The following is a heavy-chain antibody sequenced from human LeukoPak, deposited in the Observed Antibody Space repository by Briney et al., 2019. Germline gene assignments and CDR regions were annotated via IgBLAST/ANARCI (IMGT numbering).Heavy chain of an antibody. V-gene: IGHV2-5*02. J-gene: IGHJ4*02. CDR1: GFSLRTAGVG. D-gene: IGHD3-10*01. CDR2: VYWDDDK. Sequence: SGPTLIHLTQTLTLTCTFSGFSLRTAGVGVGWIRQPPGKALEWLTHVYWDDDKRYSPSLKTRLTITKDTSKNQVVLTMTNMDPVDTATYFCARPYFLGSGLYFDYWGQGALVTVSS. CDR3: ARPYFLGSGLYFDY.